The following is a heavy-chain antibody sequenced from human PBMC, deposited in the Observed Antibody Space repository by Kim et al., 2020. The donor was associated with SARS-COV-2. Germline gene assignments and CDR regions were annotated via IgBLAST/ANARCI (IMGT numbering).Heavy chain of an antibody. V-gene: IGHV7-4-1*02. CDR3: AREDLAGSPGNIDF. D-gene: IGHD6-13*01. CDR2: INTNSGNP. Sequence: ASVKVSCKPSGYTLTTYALNWVRQAPGQGLEWMGWINTNSGNPTYARGFRGRFVFSFDTSDSTAYLQINSLKAEDTAVYYCAREDLAGSPGNIDFWGQGTLVTVSS. J-gene: IGHJ4*02. CDR1: GYTLTTYA.